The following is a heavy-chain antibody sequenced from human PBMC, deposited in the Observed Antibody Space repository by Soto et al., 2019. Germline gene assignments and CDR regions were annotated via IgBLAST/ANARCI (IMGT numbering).Heavy chain of an antibody. CDR1: GYSVSSSDYY. CDR2: MFYSGLT. D-gene: IGHD2-15*01. Sequence: SATLSLTCSVSGYSVSSSDYYWAWIRQPPGKGLEWIGSMFYSGLTYYNPSLKSRVTLSVDTSKNHFSVRLNSVTAADTAVYYCAPLTVSLSGPYGIHVWGQGTTVTVSS. V-gene: IGHV4-39*01. J-gene: IGHJ6*02. CDR3: APLTVSLSGPYGIHV.